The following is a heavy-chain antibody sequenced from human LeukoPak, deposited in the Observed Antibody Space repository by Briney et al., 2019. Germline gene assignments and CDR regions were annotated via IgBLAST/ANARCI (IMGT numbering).Heavy chain of an antibody. D-gene: IGHD1-26*01. CDR2: IIPIFGTA. J-gene: IGHJ6*02. Sequence: SVKVSCKASGGTFNSYAISWVRQAPGQGLEWMGGIIPIFGTANYARKFQGRVTITADESTSTAYMDLTSLRSEDAAVYYCATDLRYVGSYYQRYEGHYYYGMDVWGQGTTVTVSS. V-gene: IGHV1-69*13. CDR3: ATDLRYVGSYYQRYEGHYYYGMDV. CDR1: GGTFNSYA.